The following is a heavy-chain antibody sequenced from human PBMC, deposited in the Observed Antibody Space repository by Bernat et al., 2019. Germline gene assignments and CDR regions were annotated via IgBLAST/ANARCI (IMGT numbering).Heavy chain of an antibody. CDR3: TTDRSSSWLLGY. V-gene: IGHV3-15*01. D-gene: IGHD6-13*01. CDR2: IKSKTDGGTT. Sequence: EVQLVESGGGLVKPGGSLRLSCAASGFTFSNAWMSWVRRAPGKGLEWVGRIKSKTDGGTTDYAAPVKGRFTISRDYSKNTLYLQMNSLKPEDTAVYYCTTDRSSSWLLGYWGQGTLVTVSS. CDR1: GFTFSNAW. J-gene: IGHJ4*02.